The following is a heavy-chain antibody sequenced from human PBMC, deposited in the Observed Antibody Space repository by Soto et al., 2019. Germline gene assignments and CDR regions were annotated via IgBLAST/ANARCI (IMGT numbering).Heavy chain of an antibody. CDR2: IYYSGRT. CDR3: ARWNGYHSYFDY. CDR1: GGSISSSSYY. V-gene: IGHV4-39*01. D-gene: IGHD1-1*01. Sequence: QLQLQESGPGLVKPSETLSLTCTVSGGSISSSSYYWGWIRQPPGKGLEWIGSIYYSGRTYYNPSLKRRVTISVSTSKNKFSLKLSSVTAADTAVYYCARWNGYHSYFDYWGQGTLVTVSS. J-gene: IGHJ4*02.